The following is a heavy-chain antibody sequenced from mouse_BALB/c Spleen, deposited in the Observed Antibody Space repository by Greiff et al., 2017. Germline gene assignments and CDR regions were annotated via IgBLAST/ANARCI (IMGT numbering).Heavy chain of an antibody. Sequence: QLQQSGAELARPGASVKMSCKASGYTFTSYTMHWVKQRPGQGLEWIGYINPSSGYTNYNQKFKDKATLTADKSSSTAYMQLSSLTSEDSAVYYCAHYYGSSSYAMDYWGQGTSVTVSS. J-gene: IGHJ4*01. CDR1: GYTFTSYT. CDR3: AHYYGSSSYAMDY. D-gene: IGHD1-1*01. CDR2: INPSSGYT. V-gene: IGHV1-4*01.